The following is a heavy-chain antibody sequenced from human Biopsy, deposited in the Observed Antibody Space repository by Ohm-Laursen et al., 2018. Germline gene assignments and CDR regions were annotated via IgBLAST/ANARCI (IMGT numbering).Heavy chain of an antibody. J-gene: IGHJ3*01. CDR1: GDSISSYY. CDR2: VYYTGST. V-gene: IGHV4-59*07. CDR3: ASVVLGPTNDAFDL. Sequence: SDTLSLTCTVSGDSISSYYWSWIRQPPGKGLEWIGYVYYTGSTDYNPSLQSRVTISVDTSKNHFSLRLRSVTPADTAIYYCASVVLGPTNDAFDLWGQGTMVVVSS. D-gene: IGHD3-22*01.